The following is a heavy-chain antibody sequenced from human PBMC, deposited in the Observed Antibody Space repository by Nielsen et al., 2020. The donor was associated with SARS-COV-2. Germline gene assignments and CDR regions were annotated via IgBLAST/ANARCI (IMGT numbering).Heavy chain of an antibody. V-gene: IGHV3-48*02. CDR3: ASQGGELSYSNYDYYYYYYMDV. CDR1: GFTFSSYS. D-gene: IGHD4-11*01. Sequence: GSLRLSCAASGFTFSSYSMNWVRQAPGKGLEWVSYISSSSSTIYYADSVKGRFTISRDNAKNSLYLQMNSLRDEDTAVYYCASQGGELSYSNYDYYYYYYMDVWGKGTTVTVSS. CDR2: ISSSSSTI. J-gene: IGHJ6*03.